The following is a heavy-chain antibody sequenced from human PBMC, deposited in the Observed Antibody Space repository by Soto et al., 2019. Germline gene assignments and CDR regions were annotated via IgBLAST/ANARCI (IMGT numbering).Heavy chain of an antibody. Sequence: HPGGSLRLSCAASGFTFSSYWMHWVRQAPGKGLVCVSHIKSDGSSTSYAESVKGRFTISRDNAKNTLYLQMNSLRVEDTAVYYCATQQSSSSGSYWGQGTLVTVSS. CDR2: IKSDGSST. J-gene: IGHJ4*02. CDR3: ATQQSSSSGSY. D-gene: IGHD6-6*01. CDR1: GFTFSSYW. V-gene: IGHV3-74*01.